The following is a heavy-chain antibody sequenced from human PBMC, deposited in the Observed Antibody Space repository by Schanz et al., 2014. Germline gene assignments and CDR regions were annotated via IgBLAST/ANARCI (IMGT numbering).Heavy chain of an antibody. V-gene: IGHV1-8*01. Sequence: QVQLVQSGAEVKKPGASVKVSCKASGYTFTNYDINWVRQAPGQGLEWMGWMNPNSGNTGYAQKFQGRVTMTWSTSMSTAFMELSSLRSEDTAVYYCARPRYCSGDNCYNNCDYWGQGTRVTVSS. CDR3: ARPRYCSGDNCYNNCDY. D-gene: IGHD2-15*01. J-gene: IGHJ4*02. CDR1: GYTFTNYD. CDR2: MNPNSGNT.